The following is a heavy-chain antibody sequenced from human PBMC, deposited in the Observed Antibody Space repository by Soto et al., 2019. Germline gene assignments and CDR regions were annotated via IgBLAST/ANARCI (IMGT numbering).Heavy chain of an antibody. CDR2: IIPIFGTA. CDR1: RGTFSSYA. Sequence: QVQLVQSGAEVKKPGSSVKVSCKASRGTFSSYAISWVRQAPGQGLEWMGGIIPIFGTANYAQKFQGRVTITADESTSTAYMELSSLRSEDTAVYYCASLRDGYNWVPFDYWGQGTLVTVSS. CDR3: ASLRDGYNWVPFDY. D-gene: IGHD5-12*01. J-gene: IGHJ4*02. V-gene: IGHV1-69*12.